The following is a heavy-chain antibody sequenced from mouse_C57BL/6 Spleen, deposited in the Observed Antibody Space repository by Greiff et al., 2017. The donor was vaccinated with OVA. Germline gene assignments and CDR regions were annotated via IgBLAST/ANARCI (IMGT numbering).Heavy chain of an antibody. CDR1: GYSITSGYY. D-gene: IGHD1-1*01. CDR2: ISYDGSN. J-gene: IGHJ1*03. V-gene: IGHV3-6*01. Sequence: DVKLQESGPGLVKPSQSLSLTCSVTGYSITSGYYWNWIRQFPGNKLEWMGYISYDGSNNYNPSLKNRISITRDTSKNQFFLKLNSVTTEDTATYYCARGHGSSYVYWYFDVWGTGTTVTVSS. CDR3: ARGHGSSYVYWYFDV.